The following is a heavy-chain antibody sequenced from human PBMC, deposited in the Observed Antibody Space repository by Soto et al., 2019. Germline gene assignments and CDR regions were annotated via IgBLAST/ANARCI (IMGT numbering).Heavy chain of an antibody. D-gene: IGHD2-15*01. J-gene: IGHJ5*02. CDR1: GGSISSSNW. CDR3: ARFVVVVVAATPRVSWFDP. V-gene: IGHV4-4*02. CDR2: IYHSGST. Sequence: SETLSLTCAVSGGSISSSNWWSWVRQPPGKGLEWIGEIYHSGSTNYNPSPKSRVTISVDKSKNQFSLKLSSVTAADTAVYYCARFVVVVVAATPRVSWFDPWGQGTLVTVSS.